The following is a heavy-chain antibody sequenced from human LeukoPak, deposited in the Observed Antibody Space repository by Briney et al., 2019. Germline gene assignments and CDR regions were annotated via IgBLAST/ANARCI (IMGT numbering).Heavy chain of an antibody. Sequence: SETLSLTCTVSGGSISSSSYYWGWIRQPPGKGLEWIGSIYYSGSTYYNPSLKSRVTISVDTSKNQFSLKLSSVTAADTAVYYCARDQESRYCSGGSCDTTYYFDYWGQGTLVTVSS. V-gene: IGHV4-39*07. CDR3: ARDQESRYCSGGSCDTTYYFDY. CDR2: IYYSGST. CDR1: GGSISSSSYY. J-gene: IGHJ4*02. D-gene: IGHD2-15*01.